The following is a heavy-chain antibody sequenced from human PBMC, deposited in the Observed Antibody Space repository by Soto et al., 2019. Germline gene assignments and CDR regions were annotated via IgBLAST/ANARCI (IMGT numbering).Heavy chain of an antibody. CDR2: ISYDGTYQ. Sequence: QVQLVESGGGVVQPGGSLRLSCAASGFTFSNYGVHWVRQAPGSGLEWVALISYDGTYQYYADAVKGRFAISRDNSKDTLYLEMTSLRSEDTAIYYCAKDRRVRDGLDVWGQGTTVTVSS. CDR1: GFTFSNYG. D-gene: IGHD3-10*01. CDR3: AKDRRVRDGLDV. J-gene: IGHJ6*02. V-gene: IGHV3-30*18.